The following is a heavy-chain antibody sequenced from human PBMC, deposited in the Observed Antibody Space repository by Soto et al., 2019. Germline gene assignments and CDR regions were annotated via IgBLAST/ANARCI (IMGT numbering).Heavy chain of an antibody. D-gene: IGHD3-3*01. CDR1: GGSISSGDYY. V-gene: IGHV4-30-4*01. J-gene: IGHJ4*02. CDR3: ASRAFWSGYYYQYDY. CDR2: IYYSGST. Sequence: SETLSLTCSVSGGSISSGDYYWSWIRQPPGKGLEWIGYIYYSGSTYYNPSLKSRVTISVDTSKNQFSLKLSSVTAADTAVYYCASRAFWSGYYYQYDYWGKGTLLTASS.